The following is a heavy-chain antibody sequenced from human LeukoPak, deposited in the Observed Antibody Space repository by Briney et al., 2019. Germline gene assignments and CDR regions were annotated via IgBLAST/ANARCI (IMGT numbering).Heavy chain of an antibody. J-gene: IGHJ5*02. CDR3: ASREVGATLRFDP. CDR2: IYPGDGDT. V-gene: IGHV5-51*01. D-gene: IGHD1-26*01. CDR1: GYNFATYW. Sequence: GESLKISCKGSGYNFATYWIAWVRQMPGKGLEWMGIIYPGDGDTRYSPSFEGQVTISADKSINTAYLQWSSLKASDTAMYFCASREVGATLRFDPWGQGTLVTVSS.